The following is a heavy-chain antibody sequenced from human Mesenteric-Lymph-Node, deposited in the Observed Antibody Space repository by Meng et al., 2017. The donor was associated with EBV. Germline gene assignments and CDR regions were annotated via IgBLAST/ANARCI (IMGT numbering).Heavy chain of an antibody. Sequence: GRRQEGGAGLLKPSETRPPTCAVYDDTFSSYSWTWIRQPPGKGLGWIGEINYGGSTNYSPSLKSRVTISLDTSNNQFSLKLTSVTAADTAVYYCARGPLAFGGVFVQFWGQGTLVTVSS. J-gene: IGHJ4*02. D-gene: IGHD3-16*02. CDR3: ARGPLAFGGVFVQF. CDR1: DDTFSSYS. CDR2: INYGGST. V-gene: IGHV4-34*02.